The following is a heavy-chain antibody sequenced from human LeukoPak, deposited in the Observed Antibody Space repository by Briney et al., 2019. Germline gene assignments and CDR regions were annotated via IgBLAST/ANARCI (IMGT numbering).Heavy chain of an antibody. D-gene: IGHD3-22*01. V-gene: IGHV4-30-2*01. CDR1: GGYISSGGYS. Sequence: PSETLSLTCAVSGGYISSGGYSWSWIRQPPGKGLEWIGYIYHTDSTYYNPSLKSRVTISVDTSKNQFSLKLSSVTAADTAVYYCARLAARMIVVPHAFDIWGQGTMVTVSS. CDR3: ARLAARMIVVPHAFDI. CDR2: IYHTDST. J-gene: IGHJ3*02.